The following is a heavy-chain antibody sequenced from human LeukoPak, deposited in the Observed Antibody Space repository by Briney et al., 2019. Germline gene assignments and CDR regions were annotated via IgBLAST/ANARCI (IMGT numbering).Heavy chain of an antibody. D-gene: IGHD6-19*01. CDR2: IFYSGST. Sequence: SETLSLTCTVSGGSISTSNYYWGWIRQPPGKGLEWIGNIFYSGSTYYGPSLKSRLTISLDTSRNQFSLKLSSVTAADTAVYYCARGRTLSIAVATRLFDYWGQGTLVTVSS. CDR1: GGSISTSNYY. V-gene: IGHV4-39*07. CDR3: ARGRTLSIAVATRLFDY. J-gene: IGHJ4*02.